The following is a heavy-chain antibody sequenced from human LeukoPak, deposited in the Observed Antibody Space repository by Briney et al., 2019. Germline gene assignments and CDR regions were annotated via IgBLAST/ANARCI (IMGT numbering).Heavy chain of an antibody. CDR2: IRYDGSNK. Sequence: GGSLRLSCAASGFTFSSYGMHWVRQAPGKGLEWVAFIRYDGSNKYYADSVKGRFTISRDNSKNTLYLQMSSLRAEDTAVYYCAKDQAPHYYDSSGYPDYWGQGTLVTVSS. CDR3: AKDQAPHYYDSSGYPDY. V-gene: IGHV3-30*02. CDR1: GFTFSSYG. D-gene: IGHD3-22*01. J-gene: IGHJ4*02.